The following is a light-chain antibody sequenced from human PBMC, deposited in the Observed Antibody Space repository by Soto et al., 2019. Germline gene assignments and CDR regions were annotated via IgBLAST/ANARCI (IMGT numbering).Light chain of an antibody. CDR3: RSYTSSSTPIYV. J-gene: IGLJ1*01. CDR2: EVS. CDR1: SSDVGGYNY. Sequence: QSVLTQPASVSGSPGQSITISCTGTSSDVGGYNYVSWYQQHPGKAPKLMIYEVSNRPSGVSNRFSGSKSGNTASLTISGIQAEDEADYYCRSYTSSSTPIYVFGNGTKVTV. V-gene: IGLV2-14*01.